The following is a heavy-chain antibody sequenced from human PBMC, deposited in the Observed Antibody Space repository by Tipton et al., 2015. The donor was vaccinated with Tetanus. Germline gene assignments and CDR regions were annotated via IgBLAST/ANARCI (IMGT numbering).Heavy chain of an antibody. D-gene: IGHD6-19*01. V-gene: IGHV4-30-4*01. CDR3: ARGSGWADF. CDR1: GGSISSDAHY. J-gene: IGHJ4*02. CDR2: ISHSGTT. Sequence: LRLSCTVSGGSISSDAHYWSWIRQAPGKGLEWLGYISHSGTTNYNPSLMSRVTLSLDTARGQFSLTLSPVTAADTAVYYCARGSGWADFWGQGTQVTVSS.